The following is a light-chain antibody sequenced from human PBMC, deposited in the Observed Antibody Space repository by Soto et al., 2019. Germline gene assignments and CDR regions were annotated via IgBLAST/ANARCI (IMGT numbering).Light chain of an antibody. J-gene: IGLJ2*01. Sequence: QTVLTQEPSVSVSPGGTVTITCSLSSGSVSTSYFPRWYQQTPGQPPRTLIYNTGTRSSGVPDRFSGSILGNKAALTITGAHAADEAEYFCLLFISSATWAFGGGTKVTVL. CDR3: LLFISSATWA. V-gene: IGLV8-61*01. CDR1: SGSVSTSYF. CDR2: NTG.